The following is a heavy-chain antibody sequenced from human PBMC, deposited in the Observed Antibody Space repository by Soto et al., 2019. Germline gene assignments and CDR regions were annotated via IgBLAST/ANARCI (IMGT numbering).Heavy chain of an antibody. CDR2: ISTAVGAT. Sequence: GGSLRLSCAVSGFTFSNHAMSWVRPAPGKGLEWVSAISTAVGATYYADSVKGRFTISRDDSNNTLYLQMNSLRAEDTAVYYCAKDRTAAARNFDYWGQGTPVTVSS. J-gene: IGHJ4*02. D-gene: IGHD6-13*01. CDR3: AKDRTAAARNFDY. V-gene: IGHV3-23*01. CDR1: GFTFSNHA.